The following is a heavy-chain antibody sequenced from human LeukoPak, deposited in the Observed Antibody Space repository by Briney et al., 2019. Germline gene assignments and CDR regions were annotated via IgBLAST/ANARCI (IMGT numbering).Heavy chain of an antibody. Sequence: PSETLSLTCTVSGGSISSYYWSWIRQPPGKGLEWIGYIYYSGSTNCNPSLKSRVTISVDTSKNQFSLKLSSVTAADTAVYYCARVPNSSGWRSYNWFDPWGQGTLVTVSS. D-gene: IGHD6-19*01. CDR2: IYYSGST. CDR3: ARVPNSSGWRSYNWFDP. V-gene: IGHV4-59*01. CDR1: GGSISSYY. J-gene: IGHJ5*02.